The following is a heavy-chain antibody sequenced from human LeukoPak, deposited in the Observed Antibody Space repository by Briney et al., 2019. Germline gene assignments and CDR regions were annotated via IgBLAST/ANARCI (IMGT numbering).Heavy chain of an antibody. CDR2: IYYSGST. D-gene: IGHD1-26*01. CDR1: GGSISSYY. V-gene: IGHV4-59*08. Sequence: SETLSLTCTVSGGSISSYYWSWIRQPPGKGLEWIGYIYYSGSTNYNPSLKSRVTISVDTSKNQFSLKLSSVTAADTAVYYCARRSEPYYYYGMDVWGQGTTVTVSS. J-gene: IGHJ6*02. CDR3: ARRSEPYYYYGMDV.